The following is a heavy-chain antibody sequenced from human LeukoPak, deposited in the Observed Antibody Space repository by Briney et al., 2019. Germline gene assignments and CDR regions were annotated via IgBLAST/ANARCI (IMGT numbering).Heavy chain of an antibody. Sequence: SETLPLPCTVSGGSISSYYWSWIRQPPGKGLEWIGSIYTSGSTNYNPSLESRVTISVDTSKNQFSLKLSSVTAADTAVYYCARRYGGNSYYYYYYMDVWGKGTTVTVSS. CDR3: ARRYGGNSYYYYYYMDV. J-gene: IGHJ6*03. CDR1: GGSISSYY. CDR2: IYTSGST. D-gene: IGHD4-23*01. V-gene: IGHV4-4*09.